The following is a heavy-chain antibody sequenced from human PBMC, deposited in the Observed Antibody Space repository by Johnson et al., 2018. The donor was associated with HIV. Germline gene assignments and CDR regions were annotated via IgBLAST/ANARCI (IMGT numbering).Heavy chain of an antibody. CDR3: ARRTVVTPGALDI. D-gene: IGHD4-23*01. J-gene: IGHJ3*02. CDR1: GITFSDYY. V-gene: IGHV3-11*04. Sequence: QVQLVESGGGLVKPGGSLRLSCAASGITFSDYYMSWIRQAPGKGLEWVSYISGSDGATYYAVSVKGRFTISTDNSNNTLYLQMNSLRAEDTAVYYCARRTVVTPGALDIWGQGTMVTVSS. CDR2: ISGSDGAT.